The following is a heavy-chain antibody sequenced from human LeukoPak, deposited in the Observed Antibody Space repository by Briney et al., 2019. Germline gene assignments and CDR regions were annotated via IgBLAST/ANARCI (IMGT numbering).Heavy chain of an antibody. J-gene: IGHJ3*02. V-gene: IGHV3-66*01. Sequence: PGGSLRLSCAASGFTVSSNYMSWVRQAPGKGLEWVSVIYSGGSTYYADSVKGRFTISRDNSKNTLYLQMNSLRAEDTAVYYCARGVSPDAFDIWGQGTMVTVSS. CDR2: IYSGGST. CDR1: GFTVSSNY. CDR3: ARGVSPDAFDI.